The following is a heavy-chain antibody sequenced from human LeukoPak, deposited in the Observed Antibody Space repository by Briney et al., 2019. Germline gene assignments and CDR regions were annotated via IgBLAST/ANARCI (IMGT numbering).Heavy chain of an antibody. J-gene: IGHJ3*02. V-gene: IGHV3-7*01. CDR1: GFTFSSYW. CDR2: IKQDGSEK. Sequence: EGSLRLSCAASGFTFSSYWMSWVRHAPGKGQEWVANIKQDGSEKYYVDSVKGRCTISRDNAKNSLYLQMNSLRAEDTAVYYCARVLTRRMGAFDIWGQGTMVTVSS. D-gene: IGHD2-21*02. CDR3: ARVLTRRMGAFDI.